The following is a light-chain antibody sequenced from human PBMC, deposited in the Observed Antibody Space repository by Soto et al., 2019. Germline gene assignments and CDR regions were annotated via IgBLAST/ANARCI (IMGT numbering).Light chain of an antibody. Sequence: DIQMTQSPSSLSASVGDRITINCRASQSVSKYLNWYQHKLGKAPELLIYAASSLYSGVPSRFSGSGSGTYFNLTISNLHPQDSASYYCQQTYTSPGTCGQGTQVEIK. CDR1: QSVSKY. V-gene: IGKV1-39*01. CDR3: QQTYTSPGT. J-gene: IGKJ1*01. CDR2: AAS.